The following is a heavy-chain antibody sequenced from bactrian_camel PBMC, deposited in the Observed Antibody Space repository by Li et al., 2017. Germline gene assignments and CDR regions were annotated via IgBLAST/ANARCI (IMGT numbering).Heavy chain of an antibody. CDR1: GYSGTPYC. D-gene: IGHD1*01. V-gene: IGHV3S53*01. J-gene: IGHJ4*01. CDR2: ITSDGRA. Sequence: HVQLVESGGGSVQTGGSLRLSCVGSGYSGTPYCAGWFRQAPVKEREGVAVITSDGRATIANSVKGRFTISRDNAAKNILYLQMNDLRPEDTAKYYCATRRSVRFQCNLLSHDSLFGQGTQVTVS.